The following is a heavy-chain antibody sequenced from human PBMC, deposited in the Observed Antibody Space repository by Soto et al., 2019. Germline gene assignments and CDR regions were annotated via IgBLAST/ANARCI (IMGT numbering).Heavy chain of an antibody. D-gene: IGHD4-17*01. Sequence: QVQLVQSGAEVKKPGSSVKVSCKASGGTFSSYTISWVRQAPGQGLEWMGRIIPILGIANYAQKLQGRVTITXXKXTXXGDMELSSLRSEDTAVYYCARDLRDKYGDIWYFDLWGRGTLVTVSS. CDR1: GGTFSSYT. J-gene: IGHJ2*01. V-gene: IGHV1-69*08. CDR2: IIPILGIA. CDR3: ARDLRDKYGDIWYFDL.